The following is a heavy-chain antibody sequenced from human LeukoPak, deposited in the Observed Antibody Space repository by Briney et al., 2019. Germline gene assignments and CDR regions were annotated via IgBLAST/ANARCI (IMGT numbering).Heavy chain of an antibody. V-gene: IGHV4-31*03. CDR2: IYYGGST. CDR3: ARSESYVGWFDP. J-gene: IGHJ5*02. CDR1: GGSISSGGYY. Sequence: PSETLSLTCTVSGGSISSGGYYWSWIRQHPGKGLEWIGYIYYGGSTYYNPSLKSRVTISVDTSKNQFSLKLSSVTAADTAVYYCARSESYVGWFDPWGQGTLVTVSS. D-gene: IGHD3-10*01.